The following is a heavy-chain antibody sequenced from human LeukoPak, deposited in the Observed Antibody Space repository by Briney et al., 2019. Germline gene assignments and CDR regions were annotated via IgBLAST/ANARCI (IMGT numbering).Heavy chain of an antibody. CDR3: ARENRGGTSISSHIYYFDY. D-gene: IGHD1-14*01. Sequence: ASVKVSCKASGYTFTGYYMHWVRQAPGQGLEWMGWINPNSGGTNFAQKFQGRVTMTRDTSISTAYMELSRLRSDDTAVYYCARENRGGTSISSHIYYFDYWGQGTLVTVSS. V-gene: IGHV1-2*02. J-gene: IGHJ4*02. CDR1: GYTFTGYY. CDR2: INPNSGGT.